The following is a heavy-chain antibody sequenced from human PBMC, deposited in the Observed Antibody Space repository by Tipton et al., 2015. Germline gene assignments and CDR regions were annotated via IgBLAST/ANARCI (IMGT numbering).Heavy chain of an antibody. D-gene: IGHD4-23*01. V-gene: IGHV3-11*04. J-gene: IGHJ4*02. CDR3: VNDLHTVALD. Sequence: SLRLSCAASGFPFSDYYMTWIRQAPGKGLEWLSYISNSGSTIKYADSVKGRFTISRDDSKNTLYLQMSSLRAEDTAVYYCVNDLHTVALDWGQGTLVTVSS. CDR2: ISNSGSTI. CDR1: GFPFSDYY.